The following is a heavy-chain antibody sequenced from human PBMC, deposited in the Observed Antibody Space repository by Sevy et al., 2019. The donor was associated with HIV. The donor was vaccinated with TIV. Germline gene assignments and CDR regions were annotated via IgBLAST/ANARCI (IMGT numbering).Heavy chain of an antibody. CDR2: ISSSGSTI. CDR1: GFTFSSYE. CDR3: ARAGSYCGGDCYLGAFDI. Sequence: GGSLRLSCAASGFTFSSYEMNWVRQAPGKGLEWVSYISSSGSTIYYAGSVKGRFTISRDNAKNSLYLQMNSLRAEDTAVYYCARAGSYCGGDCYLGAFDIWGQGTMVTVSS. J-gene: IGHJ3*02. D-gene: IGHD2-21*02. V-gene: IGHV3-48*03.